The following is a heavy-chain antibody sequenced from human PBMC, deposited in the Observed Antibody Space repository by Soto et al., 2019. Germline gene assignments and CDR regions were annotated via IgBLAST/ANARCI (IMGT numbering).Heavy chain of an antibody. CDR3: ARYSSGWRSYYYYGMDV. V-gene: IGHV3-7*03. CDR1: GFTFSSYW. Sequence: ALRLSCAASGFTFSSYWMSWVRQAPGKGLEWVANIKQDGSEKYYVDSVKGRFTISRDNAKNSLYLQMNSLRAEDTAVYYCARYSSGWRSYYYYGMDVWGQGTTVTVSS. D-gene: IGHD6-19*01. CDR2: IKQDGSEK. J-gene: IGHJ6*02.